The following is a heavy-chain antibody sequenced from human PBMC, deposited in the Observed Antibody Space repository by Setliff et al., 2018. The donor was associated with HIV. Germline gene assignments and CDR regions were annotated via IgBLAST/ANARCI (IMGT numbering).Heavy chain of an antibody. CDR1: GFTFGDYG. J-gene: IGHJ3*01. V-gene: IGHV3-49*04. Sequence: PGGSLRLSCTASGFTFGDYGMSWVRQAPGKWLEWVGFIRSKAYRETTEYAASVKGRFTISRDDSQNSLFLQMNSLKTEDTAVYYCVRATYYDPDACEVWGQGTAVTVSS. D-gene: IGHD3-22*01. CDR2: IRSKAYRETT. CDR3: VRATYYDPDACEV.